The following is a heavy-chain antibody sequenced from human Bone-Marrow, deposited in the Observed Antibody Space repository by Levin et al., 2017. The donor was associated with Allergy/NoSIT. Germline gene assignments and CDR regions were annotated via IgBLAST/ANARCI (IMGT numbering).Heavy chain of an antibody. CDR1: GYTFTTYG. Sequence: EASVKVSCKASGYTFTTYGINWVRQAPGQGLEWMGWISAETGNTNYAQKVQGRVTMTTDTSTSTAYMELRSLRSGDPAVYYRARGLGPAAVFYYALDVWGQGTTVTVSS. D-gene: IGHD2-2*01. V-gene: IGHV1-18*01. CDR2: ISAETGNT. CDR3: ARGLGPAAVFYYALDV. J-gene: IGHJ6*02.